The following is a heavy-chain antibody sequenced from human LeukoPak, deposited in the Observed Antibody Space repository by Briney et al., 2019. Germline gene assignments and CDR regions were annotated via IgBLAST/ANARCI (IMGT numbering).Heavy chain of an antibody. CDR1: GGSISSGGYY. Sequence: SETLPLTCTVSGGSISSGGYYWSWIRQQPGKGLEWIGYIYYSGSTYYNPSLKSRVTISVDTSKNQFSLKLSSVTAADTAVYYWARAVAAAGLPGHYYYYYGMDVWGQGTTVTVSS. V-gene: IGHV4-31*03. J-gene: IGHJ6*02. D-gene: IGHD6-13*01. CDR3: ARAVAAAGLPGHYYYYYGMDV. CDR2: IYYSGST.